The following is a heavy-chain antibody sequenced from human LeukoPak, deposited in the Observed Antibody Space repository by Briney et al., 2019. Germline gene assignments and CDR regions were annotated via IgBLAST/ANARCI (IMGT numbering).Heavy chain of an antibody. V-gene: IGHV3-21*01. D-gene: IGHD4-11*01. CDR3: ARGQEDYSNYDALGF. J-gene: IGHJ4*02. Sequence: PGGSLRLSCAASGFTFSTYTMNWVRQAPGKGLEWVSSISSSSSYIYYADSVKGRFTISRDNAKDSLYLQMNSLRAEDTAVYYCARGQEDYSNYDALGFWGQGTLVTVSS. CDR1: GFTFSTYT. CDR2: ISSSSSYI.